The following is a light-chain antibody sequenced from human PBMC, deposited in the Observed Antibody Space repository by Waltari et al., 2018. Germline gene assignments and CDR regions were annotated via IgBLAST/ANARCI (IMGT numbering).Light chain of an antibody. V-gene: IGKV1-5*03. J-gene: IGKJ1*01. CDR2: KAS. CDR1: QGISSW. CDR3: QQYDSAPWT. Sequence: DIQMTQSPSSQSASVGDRVTITCRASQGISSWLAWYQQKPGKDPNLLIYKASSLYSGVPSRCSGSGSGTDFTLTISSLQPEDFATYYCQQYDSAPWTFGQGTKVEIK.